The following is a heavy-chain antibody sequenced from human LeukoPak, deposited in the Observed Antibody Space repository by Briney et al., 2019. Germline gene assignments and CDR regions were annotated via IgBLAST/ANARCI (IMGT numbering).Heavy chain of an antibody. CDR3: ARTITMVRGVTEDDF. CDR1: GYTFTSYG. Sequence: GASVTVSRKSSGYTFTSYGISGVRQAPGQGLEWVGWISAYNGNTNYAQKLQGRVTMTTDKSKSTAYMELRSLRADDTAVYYCARTITMVRGVTEDDFWGQGTMVTVSS. V-gene: IGHV1-18*01. D-gene: IGHD3-10*01. J-gene: IGHJ3*01. CDR2: ISAYNGNT.